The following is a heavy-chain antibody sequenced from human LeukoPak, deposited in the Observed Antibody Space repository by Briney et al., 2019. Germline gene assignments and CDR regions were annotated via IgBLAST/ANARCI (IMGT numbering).Heavy chain of an antibody. Sequence: GGSLRLSCAASGFTFSNYGMHWVRQAPGKGLVWVSRINSDGSSTSYADSVKGRFTISRDNAKNTLYLQMNSLRAEDTAVYYCARAPPYIDYGGNDLDYWGQGTLVTVSS. D-gene: IGHD4-23*01. CDR2: INSDGSST. CDR1: GFTFSNYG. V-gene: IGHV3-74*01. J-gene: IGHJ4*02. CDR3: ARAPPYIDYGGNDLDY.